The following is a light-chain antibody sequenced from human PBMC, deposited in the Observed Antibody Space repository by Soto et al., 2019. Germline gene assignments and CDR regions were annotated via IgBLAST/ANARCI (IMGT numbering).Light chain of an antibody. CDR2: DVS. V-gene: IGKV3-11*01. Sequence: EVVLTQSPATLSLSPGDRATLSCRASQAVDDYLVWYQQKPGQAPRLLIYDVSNRAPGIPARFSGGGSGTDFTLTISSLEPEDFAVYYCQQRRNWPPFTFGQGTKVEVK. J-gene: IGKJ2*01. CDR3: QQRRNWPPFT. CDR1: QAVDDY.